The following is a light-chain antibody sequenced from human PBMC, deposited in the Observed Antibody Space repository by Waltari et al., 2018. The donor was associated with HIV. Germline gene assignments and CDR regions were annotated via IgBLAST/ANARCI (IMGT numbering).Light chain of an antibody. Sequence: QSALTQPPSVSGSPGQSVTISCTGTSSDVGTYNRVSWYQQPPGTAPKFVIYEVSNRPSGVPDRFAGSKSGNTASLTISGLQAEDEADYYCSSFTTSSTLRVGGGTRLTVL. CDR3: SSFTTSSTLR. V-gene: IGLV2-18*02. CDR2: EVS. J-gene: IGLJ2*01. CDR1: SSDVGTYNR.